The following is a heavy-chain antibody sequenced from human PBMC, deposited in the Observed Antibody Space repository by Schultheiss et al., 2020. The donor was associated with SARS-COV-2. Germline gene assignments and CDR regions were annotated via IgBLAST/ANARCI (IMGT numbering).Heavy chain of an antibody. CDR1: GFTFNSYP. V-gene: IGHV3-30*04. CDR3: AKSLLGVVVTATPCDY. D-gene: IGHD2-21*02. Sequence: GGSLRLSCAASGFTFNSYPMHWVRQAPGKGLEWVAVISHDESNDDESNKYYADSVKVRFTISRDNSKNTLYLQMNSLRPEDTAVYYCAKSLLGVVVTATPCDYWGQGTLVTVSS. J-gene: IGHJ4*02. CDR2: ISHDESNDDESNK.